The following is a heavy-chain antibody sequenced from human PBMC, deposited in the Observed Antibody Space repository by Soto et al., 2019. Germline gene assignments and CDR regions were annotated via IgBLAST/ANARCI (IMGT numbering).Heavy chain of an antibody. V-gene: IGHV4-59*01. CDR1: GGSISSYY. CDR3: ARDLGGYDYFVPFDP. J-gene: IGHJ5*02. CDR2: IYYSGST. Sequence: SETLSLTCTVSGGSISSYYWSWIRQPPGKGLEWIGYIYYSGSTNYNPSLKSRVTISVDTSKNQFSLKLSSVTAADTAVYYCARDLGGYDYFVPFDPWGQGTPVTVSS. D-gene: IGHD5-12*01.